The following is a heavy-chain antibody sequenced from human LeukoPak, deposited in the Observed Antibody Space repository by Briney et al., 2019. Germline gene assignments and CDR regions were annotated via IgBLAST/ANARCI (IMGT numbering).Heavy chain of an antibody. J-gene: IGHJ4*02. V-gene: IGHV4-59*08. CDR2: IYYSGST. CDR3: ARQGPAGVYFDY. CDR1: GGSISSYY. D-gene: IGHD2-2*01. Sequence: PSETLSLTCTVSGGSISSYYWSWIRQPPGKGLEWIGYIYYSGSTYYNPSLKSRVTISVDTSKNQFSLKLSSVTAADTAVYYCARQGPAGVYFDYRGQGTLVTVSS.